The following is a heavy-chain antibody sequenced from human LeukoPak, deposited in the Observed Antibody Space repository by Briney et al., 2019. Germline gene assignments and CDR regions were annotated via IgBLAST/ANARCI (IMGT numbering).Heavy chain of an antibody. CDR2: ISSSSSTI. CDR1: GFTFDDYG. V-gene: IGHV3-48*01. D-gene: IGHD3-10*01. CDR3: ARGALLWPMDY. J-gene: IGHJ4*02. Sequence: GGSLRLSCAASGFTFDDYGMNWVRQAPGKGLEWVSYISSSSSTIYYADSVKGRFTISRDNAKNSLYLQMNSLRAEDTAVYYCARGALLWPMDYWGQGTLVTVSS.